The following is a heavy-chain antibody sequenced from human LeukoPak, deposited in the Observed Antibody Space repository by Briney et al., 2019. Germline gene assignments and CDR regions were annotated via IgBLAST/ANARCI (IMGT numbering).Heavy chain of an antibody. V-gene: IGHV1-18*01. Sequence: ASVKVSCKASGYTFTSYGISWVRQPPGQGLGWMGWISAYNGNTNYAQKLQGRVTITADESTSTAYMELSSLRSEDTAVYYCANRGGYNSDYWGQGTLVTVSS. CDR1: GYTFTSYG. D-gene: IGHD5-24*01. CDR2: ISAYNGNT. CDR3: ANRGGYNSDY. J-gene: IGHJ4*02.